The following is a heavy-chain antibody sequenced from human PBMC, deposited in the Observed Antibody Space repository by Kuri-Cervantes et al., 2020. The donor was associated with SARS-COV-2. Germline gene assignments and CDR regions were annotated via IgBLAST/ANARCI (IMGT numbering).Heavy chain of an antibody. D-gene: IGHD1-14*01. CDR1: GYTFTSYY. CDR3: AREGRNIDYYYGMDV. Sequence: ASVKDSCKGSGYTFTSYYMHWVRQAPGQELEWMGIINPSGGSTSYEQKFQGRVTMTRDTSTSTVYMELSSLRSEDTAVYYCAREGRNIDYYYGMDVWGQGTTVTVSS. J-gene: IGHJ6*02. CDR2: INPSGGST. V-gene: IGHV1-46*01.